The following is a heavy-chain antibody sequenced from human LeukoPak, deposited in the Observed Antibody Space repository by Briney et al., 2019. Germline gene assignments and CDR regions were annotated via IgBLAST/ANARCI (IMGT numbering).Heavy chain of an antibody. CDR2: IIPIFGTA. D-gene: IGHD3-3*01. J-gene: IGHJ5*02. V-gene: IGHV1-69*06. CDR3: ARAPGSIDYDFWSGPNWFDP. Sequence: ASVKVSCKASGGTFSSYAISWVRQAPGQGLEWMGGIIPIFGTANYAQKFQGRVTITADKSTSTAYMELSSLRSEDTAVYYCARAPGSIDYDFWSGPNWFDPWGQGTLVTVSS. CDR1: GGTFSSYA.